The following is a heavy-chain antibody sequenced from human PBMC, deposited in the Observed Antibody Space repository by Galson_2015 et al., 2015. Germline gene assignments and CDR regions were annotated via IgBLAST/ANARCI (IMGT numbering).Heavy chain of an antibody. Sequence: SLRLSCAASGFTFSSYAMHWVRQAPGKGLEYVSAISSNGGSTYYADSVKGRFTISRDNYKNTLYLQMSSLRAEDTAVYYCVKDTYSSGWYWNFQHWGQGTLVTVSS. CDR3: VKDTYSSGWYWNFQH. V-gene: IGHV3-64D*06. D-gene: IGHD6-19*01. CDR2: ISSNGGST. J-gene: IGHJ1*01. CDR1: GFTFSSYA.